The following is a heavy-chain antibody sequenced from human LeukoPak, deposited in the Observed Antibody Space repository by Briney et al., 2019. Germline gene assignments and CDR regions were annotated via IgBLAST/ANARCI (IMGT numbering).Heavy chain of an antibody. CDR2: INPNSGDT. CDR3: ATQRGSYLWGTDFDY. D-gene: IGHD3-16*01. J-gene: IGHJ4*02. CDR1: GYTFTGYY. Sequence: ASVKVSCKASGYTFTGYYMHWVRQAPGQGLEWMGWINPNSGDTKYSQKFQGRVTMTRDTSISTAYMELSRLRCDDTAVYSCATQRGSYLWGTDFDYGSQGTLVTVYS. V-gene: IGHV1-2*02.